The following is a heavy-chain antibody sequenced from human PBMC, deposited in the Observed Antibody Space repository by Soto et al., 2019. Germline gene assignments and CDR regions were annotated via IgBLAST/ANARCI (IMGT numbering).Heavy chain of an antibody. V-gene: IGHV3-30*18. CDR3: AKDQAYSSSWFDF. CDR2: ISYDGRNK. J-gene: IGHJ4*02. D-gene: IGHD6-13*01. Sequence: QVQLVESGGGVVQPGRSLRLSCAASGFTFSSYGMHWVRQAPGKGLEWVAGISYDGRNKYYADSVEGRFTISRDNSKNALYLQVNSLRAEDTAVYHCAKDQAYSSSWFDFWGPGTLVTVSS. CDR1: GFTFSSYG.